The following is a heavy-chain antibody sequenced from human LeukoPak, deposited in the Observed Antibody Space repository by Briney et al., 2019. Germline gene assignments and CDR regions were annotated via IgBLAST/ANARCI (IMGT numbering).Heavy chain of an antibody. CDR1: GGSISSGSYY. CDR3: ARDHRGYYADY. Sequence: SSETLSLTCTVSGGSISSGSYYWSWIRQPAGKGLEWIGRIYTSGSTNYNPSLKSRVTISVDTSKNQFSLKLSAVTAADTAVYYCARDHRGYYADYWGQGTLVTVSS. D-gene: IGHD3-22*01. J-gene: IGHJ4*02. V-gene: IGHV4-61*02. CDR2: IYTSGST.